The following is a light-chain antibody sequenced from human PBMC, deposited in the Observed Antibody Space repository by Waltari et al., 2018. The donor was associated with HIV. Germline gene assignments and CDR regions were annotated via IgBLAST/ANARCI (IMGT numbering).Light chain of an antibody. J-gene: IGLJ2*01. V-gene: IGLV3-25*03. Sequence: SYELTQPPSVSVSPGQTAAITCSGDVLSEQFVYWYQQKTGQAPSLLIYKDSQRPSGVPERFSVSTSGTTVTLTITGVLAEDEAEYYCQSADKNIKSVVFGGGTKLTVL. CDR1: VLSEQF. CDR3: QSADKNIKSVV. CDR2: KDS.